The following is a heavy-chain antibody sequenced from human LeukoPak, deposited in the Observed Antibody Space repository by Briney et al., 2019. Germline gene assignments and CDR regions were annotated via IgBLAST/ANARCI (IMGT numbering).Heavy chain of an antibody. J-gene: IGHJ4*02. D-gene: IGHD3-3*01. V-gene: IGHV3-74*01. CDR3: ARDASWSGYPDY. CDR2: INSDGSST. CDR1: GFTFSSYW. Sequence: GGSLRLSCAASGFTFSSYWMSWVRQAPGKGLVWVSRINSDGSSTNYADSVKGRFTISRDNAKNTLYLQMNSLRAEDTAVYYCARDASWSGYPDYWGQGTLVTVSS.